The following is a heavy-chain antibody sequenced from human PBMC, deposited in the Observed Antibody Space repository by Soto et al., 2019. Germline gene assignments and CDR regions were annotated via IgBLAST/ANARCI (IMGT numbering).Heavy chain of an antibody. J-gene: IGHJ5*02. CDR2: IYYSGST. CDR3: SRGGGMFGP. CDR1: GGSISSYY. V-gene: IGHV4-59*01. Sequence: QVQLQESGPGLVKPSETLSLTCTVSGGSISSYYWSWIRQPPGKGPEWIGYIYYSGSTNYNPSLTRRVTISGDTSKNQFSLKLSSVTAADTAVYYCSRGGGMFGPWGQGTLVTVSS. D-gene: IGHD2-15*01.